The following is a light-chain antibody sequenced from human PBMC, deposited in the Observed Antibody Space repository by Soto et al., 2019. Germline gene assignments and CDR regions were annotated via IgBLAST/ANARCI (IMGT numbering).Light chain of an antibody. Sequence: DIQMTQSPSSLSASXGNRVTITXXASQSVNTYLHWYQHRQGKAPQLLMFAAANLESGVPSRFSGSGSGTDFTLTISSLQPEDFATYYCQQTYSTIHSFGQGTKVDIK. CDR1: QSVNTY. CDR2: AAA. CDR3: QQTYSTIHS. J-gene: IGKJ2*01. V-gene: IGKV1-39*01.